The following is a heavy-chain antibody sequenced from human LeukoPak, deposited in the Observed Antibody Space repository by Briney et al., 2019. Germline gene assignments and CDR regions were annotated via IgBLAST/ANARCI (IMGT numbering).Heavy chain of an antibody. CDR3: AKSEGSSSARRFDY. J-gene: IGHJ4*02. V-gene: IGHV3-23*01. CDR1: GFTFTSYA. Sequence: GESLRLSCAASGFTFTSYAMSWVRPAPGKGLEWVSAISAGGENTDYADSVKGRFTISRDNSKNTLYLQVNSLRAEDTAAYYCAKSEGSSSARRFDYWGQGTLVTVSS. D-gene: IGHD6-19*01. CDR2: ISAGGENT.